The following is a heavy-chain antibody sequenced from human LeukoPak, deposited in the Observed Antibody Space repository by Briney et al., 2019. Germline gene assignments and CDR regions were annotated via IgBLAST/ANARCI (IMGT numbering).Heavy chain of an antibody. Sequence: GGSLRLSCAASGFTFSSYSMNWVRQAPGKGLEWVSSISSSSSYIYYADPVKGRFTISRDNAKNSLYLQMNSLRAEDTAVYYCARGLGSSSSSDAFDIWGQGTMVTVSS. CDR2: ISSSSSYI. V-gene: IGHV3-21*01. CDR1: GFTFSSYS. D-gene: IGHD6-6*01. J-gene: IGHJ3*02. CDR3: ARGLGSSSSSDAFDI.